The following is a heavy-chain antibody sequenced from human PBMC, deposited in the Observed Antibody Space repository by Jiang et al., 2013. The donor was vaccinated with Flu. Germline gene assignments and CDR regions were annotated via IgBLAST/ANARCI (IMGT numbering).Heavy chain of an antibody. CDR1: GYTFTSYA. Sequence: SGAEVKKPGASVKVSCKASGYTFTSYAMHWVRQAPGQRLEWMGWINAGNGNTKYSQKFQGRVTITRDTSASTAYMELSSLRSEDTAVYYCARVGGCSSTSCYRQSYLWEFATLGAFDIWGQGTMVTVSS. D-gene: IGHD2-2*01. CDR3: ARVGGCSSTSCYRQSYLWEFATLGAFDI. V-gene: IGHV1-3*01. CDR2: INAGNGNT. J-gene: IGHJ3*02.